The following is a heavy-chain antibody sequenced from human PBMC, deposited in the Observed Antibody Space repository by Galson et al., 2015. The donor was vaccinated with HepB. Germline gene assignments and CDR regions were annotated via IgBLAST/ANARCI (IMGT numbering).Heavy chain of an antibody. V-gene: IGHV1-69*13. D-gene: IGHD3-3*01. CDR2: IIPIFGTA. J-gene: IGHJ6*03. Sequence: SVKVSCKASGGTFSSYAISWVRQAPGQGLEWMGGIIPIFGTANYAQKFQGRVTITADESTSTAYMELSSLRSEDTAVYYCAREVAPRDDFWSGYPLGDCMDVWGKGTTVTVSS. CDR3: AREVAPRDDFWSGYPLGDCMDV. CDR1: GGTFSSYA.